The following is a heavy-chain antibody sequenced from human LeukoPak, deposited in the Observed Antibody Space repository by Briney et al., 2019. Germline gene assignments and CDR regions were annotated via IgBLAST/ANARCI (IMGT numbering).Heavy chain of an antibody. D-gene: IGHD6-19*01. CDR2: RNPKRGNT. CDR3: AREDVLNKGWYDY. Sequence: GASVTVSLTATVYTFTRYDSHGVRQASGQGVAWMGWRNPKRGNTGYAQKFQGRVTLTRNTSIRTAYMELSSLRSEDTAVYYCAREDVLNKGWYDYWGQGTLVTVSS. V-gene: IGHV1-8*01. CDR1: VYTFTRYD. J-gene: IGHJ4*02.